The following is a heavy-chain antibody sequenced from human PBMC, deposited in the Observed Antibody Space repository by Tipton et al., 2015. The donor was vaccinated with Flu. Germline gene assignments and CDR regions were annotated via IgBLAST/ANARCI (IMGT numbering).Heavy chain of an antibody. J-gene: IGHJ4*02. CDR1: GGSISSYY. Sequence: PGLVKPSETLSLTCTVSGGSISSYYWSWIRQPAGKGLEWIGRIHTSGSTNYNPSLKSRVTMSVDTSKNQFSLKLSSVTAADASVYYCARVLPRVRGVIISSYFDYWGQGTLVTVSS. CDR2: IHTSGST. V-gene: IGHV4-4*07. CDR3: ARVLPRVRGVIISSYFDY. D-gene: IGHD3-10*01.